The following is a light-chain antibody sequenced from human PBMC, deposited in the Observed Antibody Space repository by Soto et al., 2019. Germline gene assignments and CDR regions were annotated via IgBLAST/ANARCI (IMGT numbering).Light chain of an antibody. V-gene: IGKV1-5*03. CDR3: QQYNGFWT. J-gene: IGKJ1*01. CDR2: EAS. CDR1: QSISDL. Sequence: DIPMTQSPSTLSASVGDRVTITCRASQSISDLLAWYQQKPGKAPKLLIYEASNLKSGVPSRFSGSGSGTEYTLPISSLQPDDFASYYCQQYNGFWTFAQGTKVEIK.